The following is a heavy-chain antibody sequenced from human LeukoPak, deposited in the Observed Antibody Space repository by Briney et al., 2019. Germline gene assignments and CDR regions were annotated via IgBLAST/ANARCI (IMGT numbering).Heavy chain of an antibody. CDR3: ARWGYCSGGSCYLNHYYYYGMDV. Sequence: GGSLRLSCAASGFTFSSYSIDWVRQAPGKGLEWLSYISSSSSTIYYADSVKGRFTISRDNAKNSLYLQMNSLRAEDTAVYYCARWGYCSGGSCYLNHYYYYGMDVWGQGTTVTVSS. CDR1: GFTFSSYS. D-gene: IGHD2-15*01. J-gene: IGHJ6*02. CDR2: ISSSSSTI. V-gene: IGHV3-48*04.